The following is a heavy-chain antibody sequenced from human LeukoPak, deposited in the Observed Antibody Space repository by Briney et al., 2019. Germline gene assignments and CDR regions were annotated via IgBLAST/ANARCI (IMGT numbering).Heavy chain of an antibody. Sequence: PGGSLRLSCAASGLTFSSYAMSWVRQAPGKGLEWVSTISGSGGSTYYADSVKGRFTISRDNSKNTLYLQMNSLRAEDTAVYYCAKAEGYGDYVRYYYGMDVWGQGTTVTVSS. V-gene: IGHV3-23*01. CDR2: ISGSGGST. D-gene: IGHD4-17*01. J-gene: IGHJ6*02. CDR3: AKAEGYGDYVRYYYGMDV. CDR1: GLTFSSYA.